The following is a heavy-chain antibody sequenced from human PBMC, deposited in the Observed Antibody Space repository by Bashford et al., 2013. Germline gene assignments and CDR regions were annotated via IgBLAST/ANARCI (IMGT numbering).Heavy chain of an antibody. Sequence: ASVKVSCKASGYSFTGYYVHWLRKTPGPGLEWMGWVNPNTGDTNYAQKFQGRVTMTRDTSISTAYMELSSLRSDDTAVYFCARDGPVVGVWNAFDVWGQGTVVTVSS. J-gene: IGHJ3*01. CDR2: VNPNTGDT. V-gene: IGHV1-2*02. D-gene: IGHD1-26*01. CDR3: ARDGPVVGVWNAFDV. CDR1: GYSFTGYY.